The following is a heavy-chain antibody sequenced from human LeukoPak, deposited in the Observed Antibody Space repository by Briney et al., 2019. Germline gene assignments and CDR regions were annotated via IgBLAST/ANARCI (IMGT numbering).Heavy chain of an antibody. Sequence: SETLSLTCTVSGGSVSSGTSYWSWVRQPPGKGLEWVGHVYNSGGTNYNPSLKSRVTIPIDTSKNRFSLKLTSVTAADTAVYFFARDRAVVIAYYGMDVWGQGTTVTVSS. V-gene: IGHV4-61*01. D-gene: IGHD2-21*01. J-gene: IGHJ6*02. CDR2: VYNSGGT. CDR3: ARDRAVVIAYYGMDV. CDR1: GGSVSSGTSY.